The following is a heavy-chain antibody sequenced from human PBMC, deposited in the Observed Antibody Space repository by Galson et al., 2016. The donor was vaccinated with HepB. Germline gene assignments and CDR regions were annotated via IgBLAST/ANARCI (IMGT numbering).Heavy chain of an antibody. CDR1: GFTFSTSG. J-gene: IGHJ3*02. Sequence: SLRLSCAASGFTFSTSGMHWVRQSPGKGPEWVAVIWYDGSNRHYADSVKGRFTISRDNSKNTLYLQMNSLRVDDTAVYYCAFRSVAPSVDAAWYLNDAFDSWGQGTMVTVSS. CDR2: IWYDGSNR. D-gene: IGHD5-18*01. V-gene: IGHV3-33*01. CDR3: AFRSVAPSVDAAWYLNDAFDS.